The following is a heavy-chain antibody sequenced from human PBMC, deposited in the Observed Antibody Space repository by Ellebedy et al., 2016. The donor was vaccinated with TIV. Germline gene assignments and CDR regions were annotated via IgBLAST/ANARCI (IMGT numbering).Heavy chain of an antibody. CDR3: ARDVFHGDYAGDFDY. CDR1: GFTFNSYA. CDR2: IWYDGSNK. Sequence: PGGSLRLSCAASGFTFNSYAMHWVRQAPGKGLEWVAVIWYDGSNKYYADSVKGRFTISRDNSKNTLYLQMNSLRAEDTAVYYCARDVFHGDYAGDFDYWGQGTLVTVSS. D-gene: IGHD4-17*01. J-gene: IGHJ4*02. V-gene: IGHV3-33*01.